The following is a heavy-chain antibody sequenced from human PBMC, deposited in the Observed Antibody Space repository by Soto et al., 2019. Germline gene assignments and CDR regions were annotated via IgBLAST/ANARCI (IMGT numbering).Heavy chain of an antibody. J-gene: IGHJ6*02. CDR2: IIPIFGTA. D-gene: IGHD1-1*01. CDR1: GGTFSSYA. V-gene: IGHV1-69*05. Sequence: SVKVSCKASGGTFSSYAISWVRQAPGQGLEWMGGIIPIFGTANYAQKLQGRVTMTTDTSTSTAYMELRSLRSDDTAVYYCAREGLERAYGMDVWGQGTTVTVSS. CDR3: AREGLERAYGMDV.